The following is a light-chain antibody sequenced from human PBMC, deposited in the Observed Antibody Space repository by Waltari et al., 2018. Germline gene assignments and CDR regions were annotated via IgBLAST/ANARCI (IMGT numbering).Light chain of an antibody. CDR2: VLS. CDR1: QTINKY. CDR3: QQSDSLPLT. Sequence: DIQMTQSPSSLSASVGDRVTITCRASQTINKYLNWYQKKPGRAPKVLISVLSYLNTGVPSRFSGSGSGTDFTLTISSLQPEDFATYYCQQSDSLPLTFGGGTKVEIK. J-gene: IGKJ4*01. V-gene: IGKV1-39*01.